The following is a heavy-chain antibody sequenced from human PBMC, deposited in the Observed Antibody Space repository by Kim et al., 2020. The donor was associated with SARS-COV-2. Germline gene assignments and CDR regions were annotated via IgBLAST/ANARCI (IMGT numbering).Heavy chain of an antibody. D-gene: IGHD3-16*02. CDR3: ARSSLLDFDY. J-gene: IGHJ4*02. Sequence: GGNNCAQKFLARVTMTRDTSLSTVYLELTSLRSDDTAVYYCARSSLLDFDYWGQGTLVTVSS. CDR2: GGN. V-gene: IGHV1-2*02.